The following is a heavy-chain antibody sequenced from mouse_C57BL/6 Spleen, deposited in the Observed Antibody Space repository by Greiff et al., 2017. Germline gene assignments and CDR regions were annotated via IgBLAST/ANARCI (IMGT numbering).Heavy chain of an antibody. CDR1: GYTFTSYW. Sequence: QVQLQQPGAELVKPGASVKMSCKASGYTFTSYWITWVKQRPGQGLEWIGDIYPGSGSTNYNEKFKSKATLTVDTSSSTAYMQLSSLPSEDSAVYYCARDGSGYDYFDYWGQGTTLTVSS. CDR3: ARDGSGYDYFDY. V-gene: IGHV1-55*01. J-gene: IGHJ2*01. CDR2: IYPGSGST. D-gene: IGHD1-1*01.